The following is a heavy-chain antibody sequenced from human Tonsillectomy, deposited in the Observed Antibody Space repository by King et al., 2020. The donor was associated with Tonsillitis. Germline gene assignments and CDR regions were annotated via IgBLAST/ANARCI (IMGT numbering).Heavy chain of an antibody. D-gene: IGHD2-2*01. V-gene: IGHV3-7*01. CDR2: IRQDGNDK. CDR1: GFTFSSYW. J-gene: IGHJ4*02. CDR3: AARFCSISACYAASWHNFDH. Sequence: VQLVESGGGLVQPGESLRLSCAASGFTFSSYWMTWVRQAPGKGLEWVANIRQDGNDKYYVDSVKGRFTISRDNSKNSLYLQMNSLRAEDTAVYYCAARFCSISACYAASWHNFDHWGQGTVVTVSS.